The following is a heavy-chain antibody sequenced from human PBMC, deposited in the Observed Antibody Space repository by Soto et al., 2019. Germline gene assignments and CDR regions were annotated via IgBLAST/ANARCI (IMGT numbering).Heavy chain of an antibody. CDR3: ARPRSIAVAGTFDY. Sequence: PXESLIPSCRGSGYSLTSYWIGWVRPMPGKGLEWMGIIYPGDSDTRYSPSFQGQVTISADKSISTAYLQWSSLKASDTAMYYCARPRSIAVAGTFDYWGQGALVTVSS. CDR1: GYSLTSYW. V-gene: IGHV5-51*01. D-gene: IGHD6-19*01. CDR2: IYPGDSDT. J-gene: IGHJ4*02.